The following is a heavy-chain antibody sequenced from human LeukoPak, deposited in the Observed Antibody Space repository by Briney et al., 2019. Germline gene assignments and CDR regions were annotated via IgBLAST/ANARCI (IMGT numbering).Heavy chain of an antibody. CDR3: ARRLVLRYYYYYYMDG. D-gene: IGHD6-6*01. Sequence: ASVKVSCKASGYTFTSYDINWVRQAPGQGLEWMGWMNPNSGNTGYAQKFQGRVTMTRNTSISTAYMELSSLRSEDTAVYYCARRLVLRYYYYYYMDGWGKGTTVTVSS. J-gene: IGHJ6*03. CDR2: MNPNSGNT. CDR1: GYTFTSYD. V-gene: IGHV1-8*01.